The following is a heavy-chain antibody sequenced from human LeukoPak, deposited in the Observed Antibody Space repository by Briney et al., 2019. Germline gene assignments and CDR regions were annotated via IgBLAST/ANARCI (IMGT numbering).Heavy chain of an antibody. CDR2: IYSGGST. CDR3: ARDRYSSCWYFDY. V-gene: IGHV3-53*01. D-gene: IGHD6-19*01. Sequence: GGSLRLSCAASGFTVSSNYMSWVRQAPGKGLEWVSVIYSGGSTYYADSVKGRFTISRDNSKNTLYLQMNSLRAEDTAVYYCARDRYSSCWYFDYWGQGTLVTVSS. CDR1: GFTVSSNY. J-gene: IGHJ4*02.